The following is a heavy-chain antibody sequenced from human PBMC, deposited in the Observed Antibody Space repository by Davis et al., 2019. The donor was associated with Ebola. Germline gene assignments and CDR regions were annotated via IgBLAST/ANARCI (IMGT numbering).Heavy chain of an antibody. D-gene: IGHD2-21*01. Sequence: SETLSLTCTVSGGSVTSRAYYWGWIRQTPGKGLEWIGNITHTRPTYYNPSPKSRVTISADASRNQISLSLSSVTAADTAGYYCVRHGNIVVLLASPEDFQHWGQGTVVTVSS. CDR2: ITHTRPT. V-gene: IGHV4-39*01. CDR1: GGSVTSRAYY. CDR3: VRHGNIVVLLASPEDFQH. J-gene: IGHJ1*01.